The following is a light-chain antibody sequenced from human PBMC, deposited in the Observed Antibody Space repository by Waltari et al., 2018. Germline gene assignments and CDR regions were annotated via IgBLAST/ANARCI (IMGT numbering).Light chain of an antibody. CDR2: RSN. J-gene: IGLJ2*01. V-gene: IGLV1-47*01. CDR1: SSNIGSNY. Sequence: QSVLTQPPSASGTPGQRVTISCFGSSSNIGSNYVYWYQQLPGTAPKLLLYRSNQRPSGVPDRFSGSKSGTSASLAISGLRSEDEADYHCAAWDDSLSGVVFGGGTKLTVL. CDR3: AAWDDSLSGVV.